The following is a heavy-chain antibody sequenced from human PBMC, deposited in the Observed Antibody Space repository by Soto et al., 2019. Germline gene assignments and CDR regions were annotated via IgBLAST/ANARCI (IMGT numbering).Heavy chain of an antibody. CDR3: SYYGSGYIRY. V-gene: IGHV3-74*01. D-gene: IGHD3-22*01. CDR1: GFTFSSSW. Sequence: GGSLRLSCAASGFTFSSSWMHWVRQAPGKGLVWVSRINGDGSSTHYADSVKGRFTISRDNAKNTLYLQMNGLGAEDTALYSCSYYGSGYIRYWGQGTLVTVSS. CDR2: INGDGSST. J-gene: IGHJ4*02.